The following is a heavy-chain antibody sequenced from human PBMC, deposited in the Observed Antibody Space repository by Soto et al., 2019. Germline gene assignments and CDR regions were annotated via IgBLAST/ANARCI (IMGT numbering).Heavy chain of an antibody. Sequence: PGGSLRLSCEASGFTFSGFDMHWVRQPTGKGLEWVSTIGTAGDTYYAVSVKGRFTISRDNAKNSLSLQMNSLRAGDTAVYFCARGQEVGAHFFDSWGQGTQVTVCS. CDR1: GFTFSGFD. V-gene: IGHV3-13*01. CDR2: IGTAGDT. CDR3: ARGQEVGAHFFDS. J-gene: IGHJ4*02. D-gene: IGHD2-15*01.